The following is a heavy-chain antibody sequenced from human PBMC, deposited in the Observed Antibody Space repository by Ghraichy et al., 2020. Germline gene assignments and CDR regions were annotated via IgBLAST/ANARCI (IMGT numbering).Heavy chain of an antibody. V-gene: IGHV4-59*01. CDR3: ARAGGQLEYYYYYGMDV. D-gene: IGHD2-2*01. CDR2: IYYSGST. J-gene: IGHJ6*02. CDR1: GGSISSYY. Sequence: SETLSLTCTVSGGSISSYYWSWIRQLPGKGLEWIGYIYYSGSTNYNPSLKSRVTISLDTSKNQFSLKLSSVTAADTAVYYCARAGGQLEYYYYYGMDVWGQGTTVTVSS.